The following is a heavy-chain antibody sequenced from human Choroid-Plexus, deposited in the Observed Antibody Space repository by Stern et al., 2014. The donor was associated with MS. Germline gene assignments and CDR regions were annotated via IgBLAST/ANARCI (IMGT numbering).Heavy chain of an antibody. CDR1: GFTFGSCA. D-gene: IGHD2/OR15-2a*01. CDR3: AKDRQYLTYFFDH. J-gene: IGHJ5*02. CDR2: GSYDGSNN. Sequence: VQLVESGGGVVQPGRPLRLSCVASGFTFGSCAMHWVRQAPGKGLEWVAGGSYDGSNNYYADSVKGRFTISRDNSQNTLYMQMSSLRPEDTAVYYCAKDRQYLTYFFDHWGQGSLVTVSS. V-gene: IGHV3-30*18.